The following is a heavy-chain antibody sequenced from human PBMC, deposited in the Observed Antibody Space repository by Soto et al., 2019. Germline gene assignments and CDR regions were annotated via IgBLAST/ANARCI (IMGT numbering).Heavy chain of an antibody. V-gene: IGHV1-69*06. CDR2: IIPIFGTA. Sequence: ASVKVSCKASGGTFSSYAISWVRQAPGQGLEWMGGIIPIFGTANYPQKFQGRVTITADKSTSTAYMELSSLRSEDTAVYYCARGNIKRSIAANEEDYYGMDVWGQGTTVTVSS. CDR1: GGTFSSYA. J-gene: IGHJ6*02. D-gene: IGHD6-6*01. CDR3: ARGNIKRSIAANEEDYYGMDV.